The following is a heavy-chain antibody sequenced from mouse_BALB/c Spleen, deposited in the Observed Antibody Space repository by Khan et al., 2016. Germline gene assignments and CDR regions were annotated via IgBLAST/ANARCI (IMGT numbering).Heavy chain of an antibody. CDR2: IHYSGST. CDR1: GYSITSHYS. J-gene: IGHJ2*01. V-gene: IGHV3-1*02. D-gene: IGHD3-1*01. Sequence: QLEESGPDLVKPSQSVSLTCTVTGYSITSHYSWHWIRHFPGNKVEWMGYIHYSGSTDYNPSLKSRNSITRDTATHQFFLHLNSVTTEDTATYYCAGSSSGYWYYFDYWGQGTTLTVSS. CDR3: AGSSSGYWYYFDY.